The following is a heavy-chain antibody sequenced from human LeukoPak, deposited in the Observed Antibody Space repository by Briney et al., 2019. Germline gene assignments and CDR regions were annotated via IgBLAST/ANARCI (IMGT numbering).Heavy chain of an antibody. V-gene: IGHV3-33*08. CDR1: GFTFSRYG. Sequence: PGGSLRLSCAASGFTFSRYGMHWVRQAPGKGLEWVAVIWYDGSNKNYADSVKGRFAISRDNSENMLYLQMNNLRAEDTAVYYCARDGYSGSFYDHWGQGTLVTVSS. CDR3: ARDGYSGSFYDH. D-gene: IGHD1-26*01. J-gene: IGHJ5*02. CDR2: IWYDGSNK.